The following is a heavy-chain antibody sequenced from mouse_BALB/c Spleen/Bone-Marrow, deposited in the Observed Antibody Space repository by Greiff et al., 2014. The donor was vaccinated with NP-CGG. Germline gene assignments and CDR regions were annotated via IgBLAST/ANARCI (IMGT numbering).Heavy chain of an antibody. CDR1: GYSITSGYY. CDR3: AREDGSSFFDY. V-gene: IGHV3-6*02. CDR2: ISYDGSN. Sequence: ESGHGLVKPSQSLSLTCSVTGYSITSGYYWNWIRQFPGNKLEWMGYISYDGSNNYNPSLKNRISITRDTSKNQFFLKLNSVTTEDTATYYCAREDGSSFFDYWGQGTTLTVSS. D-gene: IGHD1-1*01. J-gene: IGHJ2*01.